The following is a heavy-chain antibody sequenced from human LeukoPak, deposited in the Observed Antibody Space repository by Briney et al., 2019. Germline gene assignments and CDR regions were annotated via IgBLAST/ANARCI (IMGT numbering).Heavy chain of an antibody. CDR3: ARDCGDRDCPFDY. V-gene: IGHV3-30-3*01. D-gene: IGHD2-21*02. CDR2: ISYDGSNK. Sequence: GRSLRLSCAASGFTFSSYAMHWVRQAPGKGLEWVAVISYDGSNKYYADSVKGRFTISRDNSKNTLYLQMNSLRAEDTAVYYCARDCGDRDCPFDYWGQGTLVTVSS. J-gene: IGHJ4*02. CDR1: GFTFSSYA.